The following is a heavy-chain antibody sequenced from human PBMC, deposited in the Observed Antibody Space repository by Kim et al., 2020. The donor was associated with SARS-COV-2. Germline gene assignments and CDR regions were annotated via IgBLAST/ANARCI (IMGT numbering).Heavy chain of an antibody. J-gene: IGHJ6*02. CDR2: ISSSSSYI. CDR1: GFTFSSYS. CDR3: ARDIRCSSTSCYTVYYGMDV. V-gene: IGHV3-21*01. D-gene: IGHD2-2*02. Sequence: GGSLRLSCAASGFTFSSYSMNWVRQAPGKGLEWVSSISSSSSYIYYADSVKGRFTISRDNAKNSLYLQMNSLRAEDTAVYYCARDIRCSSTSCYTVYYGMDVWGQGTTVTVSS.